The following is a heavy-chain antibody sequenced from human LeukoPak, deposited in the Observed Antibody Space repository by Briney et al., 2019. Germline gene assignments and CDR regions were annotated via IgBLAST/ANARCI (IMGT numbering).Heavy chain of an antibody. D-gene: IGHD3-9*01. CDR1: GFTLSSYA. Sequence: GGSLRLSCAASGFTLSSYAMSWVRQAPGKGLEWVSAISGSGGSTYYADSVKGRFTISRDNSKNTLYLQMNSLRAEDTAVYYCARGSHYYDILTGYRLISPALYYYYYMDVWGKGTTVTVSS. CDR3: ARGSHYYDILTGYRLISPALYYYYYMDV. CDR2: ISGSGGST. J-gene: IGHJ6*03. V-gene: IGHV3-23*01.